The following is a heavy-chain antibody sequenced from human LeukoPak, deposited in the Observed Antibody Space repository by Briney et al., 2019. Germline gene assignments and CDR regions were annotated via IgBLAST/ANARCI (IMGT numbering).Heavy chain of an antibody. J-gene: IGHJ5*02. CDR1: GGTFSSYA. CDR2: IIPIFGTA. CDR3: AGGYYDFWSAKGPFDP. Sequence: GASVKVSCKASGGTFSSYAISCVRQAPGQGLEWMGGIIPIFGTANYAQKFQGRVTITADESTSTAYMELSSLRSEDTAVYYCAGGYYDFWSAKGPFDPWGQGTLVTVSS. D-gene: IGHD3-3*01. V-gene: IGHV1-69*13.